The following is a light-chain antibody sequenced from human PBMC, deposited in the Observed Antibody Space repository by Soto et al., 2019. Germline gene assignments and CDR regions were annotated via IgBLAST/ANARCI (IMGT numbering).Light chain of an antibody. CDR2: LGS. Sequence: DIVMTQSPLSLPVTPGEPASISCRSSQSLLHSNGYNYLDWYLQKPGQSPQLLIYLGSNRASGVPASSSGSGSGTDFTLKIGRVGAEEVGFFSCRQALQPPLTSGGGTKVRSN. J-gene: IGKJ4*01. CDR3: RQALQPPLT. CDR1: QSLLHSNGYNY. V-gene: IGKV2-28*01.